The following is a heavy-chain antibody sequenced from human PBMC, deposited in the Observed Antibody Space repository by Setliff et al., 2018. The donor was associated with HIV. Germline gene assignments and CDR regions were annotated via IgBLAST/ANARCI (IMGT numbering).Heavy chain of an antibody. D-gene: IGHD3-3*01. J-gene: IGHJ5*02. CDR3: ARTEYYDFWSGPRGFDP. V-gene: IGHV1-69*13. CDR1: GGSLSGYA. CDR2: TIPPFSRE. Sequence: SVKVSCKASGGSLSGYAVSWVRQAPGQGLEWMGGTIPPFSREQYAEKFQGRLTMTADESTSTAYMELSSLRSEDTAVYYCARTEYYDFWSGPRGFDPWGQGTLVTVSS.